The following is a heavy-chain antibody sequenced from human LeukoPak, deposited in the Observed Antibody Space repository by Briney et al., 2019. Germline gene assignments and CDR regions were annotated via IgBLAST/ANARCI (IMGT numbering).Heavy chain of an antibody. CDR1: GFTFSSYW. J-gene: IGHJ4*02. V-gene: IGHV3-7*01. D-gene: IGHD6-13*01. CDR2: IEQDESEK. Sequence: GGSLRLSCAASGFTFSSYWMSWVRQAPGKGLEWVANIEQDESEKYYVDSVKGRFTISRDNAKNSLFLQMNSLRAEDTAVYYCARGPGGGSSYDYFDYWGQGTLVTVSS. CDR3: ARGPGGGSSYDYFDY.